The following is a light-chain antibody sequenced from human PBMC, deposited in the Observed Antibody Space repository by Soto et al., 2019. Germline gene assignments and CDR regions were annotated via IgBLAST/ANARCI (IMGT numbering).Light chain of an antibody. J-gene: IGKJ4*01. CDR2: GAS. Sequence: EIVLTQSPGTLSLSPGERATLSCRASQSVSNSYLAWYQQRPGQAPRLLIYGASRRATGIPDRFSGSGSGTDFTLTISRLEPADFAVYYCQQYGSSVRTFGGGTKVDIK. CDR1: QSVSNSY. CDR3: QQYGSSVRT. V-gene: IGKV3-20*01.